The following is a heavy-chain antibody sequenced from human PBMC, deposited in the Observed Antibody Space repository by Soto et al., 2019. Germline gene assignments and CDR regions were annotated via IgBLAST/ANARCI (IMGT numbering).Heavy chain of an antibody. V-gene: IGHV3-74*01. CDR2: INTDGSGT. Sequence: EVQLVESGGGLVQPGGSLRLSCAASGFTFSSDWMHWVRQAPGKGLVWGSRINTDGSGTTYADSVKGRFTISRDNANNMVYMQMPSLRDKDTDVYYCARNHPRPQHYFDYWCLGNMVTVSS. CDR1: GFTFSSDW. J-gene: IGHJ4*02. CDR3: ARNHPRPQHYFDY.